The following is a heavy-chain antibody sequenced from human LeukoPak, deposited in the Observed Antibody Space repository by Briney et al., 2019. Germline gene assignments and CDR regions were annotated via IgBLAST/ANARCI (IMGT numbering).Heavy chain of an antibody. Sequence: GGSLRLSCAASGFTFSNDVMSWARQAPGKGPEWVSSIDGGGGGTDYADSVRGRFTISRDSFKNTSYLQMNSLRADDTAVYYCARRIGGTKDYWGQGAQVTVSS. D-gene: IGHD3-3*01. J-gene: IGHJ4*02. V-gene: IGHV3-23*01. CDR1: GFTFSNDV. CDR3: ARRIGGTKDY. CDR2: IDGGGGGT.